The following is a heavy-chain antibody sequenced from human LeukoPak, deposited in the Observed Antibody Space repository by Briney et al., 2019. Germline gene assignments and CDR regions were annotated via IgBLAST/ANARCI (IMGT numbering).Heavy chain of an antibody. CDR1: GFTFSSYS. CDR2: ISSSTNTI. CDR3: ATSGSYRFDY. V-gene: IGHV3-48*02. D-gene: IGHD1-26*01. J-gene: IGHJ4*02. Sequence: GGSLRLSCAASGFTFSSYSMNWVRQAPGKGLEWVSYISSSTNTIYYADTVKGRFTISRDNAQNSLSLQMNSLRDEDTAVYYCATSGSYRFDYWGQGTLVTVSS.